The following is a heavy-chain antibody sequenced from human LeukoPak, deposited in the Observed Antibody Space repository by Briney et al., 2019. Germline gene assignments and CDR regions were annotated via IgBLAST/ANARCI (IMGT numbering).Heavy chain of an antibody. CDR1: GFTFSSYW. D-gene: IGHD3-10*01. CDR2: IKQDGSEK. V-gene: IGHV3-7*01. Sequence: GGSLRLSCAASGFTFSSYWMSWVRQAPGKGLEWVANIKQDGSEKYYVDSVKGRSTISRDNAKNSLYLQMNSLRAEDTAVYYCARVRSRDYYYYYMDVWGKGTTVTVSS. CDR3: ARVRSRDYYYYYMDV. J-gene: IGHJ6*03.